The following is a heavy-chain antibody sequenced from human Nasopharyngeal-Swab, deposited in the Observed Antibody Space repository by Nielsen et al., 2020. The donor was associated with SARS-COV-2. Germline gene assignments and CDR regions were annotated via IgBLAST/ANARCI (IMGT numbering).Heavy chain of an antibody. J-gene: IGHJ3*02. CDR2: INAGNGNT. Sequence: ASVKVSCKASGYTFTSYAMHWVRQAPGQRLEWMGWINAGNGNTKYSQKFQGRVTITRDTSASTAYMELSSLRSEDTAVYYCARGGYSSGWHTTDDAFDIWGQGTMVTVSS. CDR3: ARGGYSSGWHTTDDAFDI. V-gene: IGHV1-3*01. D-gene: IGHD6-19*01. CDR1: GYTFTSYA.